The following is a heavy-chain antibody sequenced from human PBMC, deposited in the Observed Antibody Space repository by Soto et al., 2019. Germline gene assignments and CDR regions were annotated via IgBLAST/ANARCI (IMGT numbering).Heavy chain of an antibody. D-gene: IGHD3-3*01. Sequence: GGSLRLSCAPSGFTFIDYYRSWIRQAPGKGREWVSFISSTGNTIYYADSVNGRFTISRDNAKNSLFLQMNSLRAEDTAVYYCARGGYYNFRSGYYSNFWGQGTLVTVSS. J-gene: IGHJ4*02. CDR1: GFTFIDYY. V-gene: IGHV3-11*01. CDR2: ISSTGNTI. CDR3: ARGGYYNFRSGYYSNF.